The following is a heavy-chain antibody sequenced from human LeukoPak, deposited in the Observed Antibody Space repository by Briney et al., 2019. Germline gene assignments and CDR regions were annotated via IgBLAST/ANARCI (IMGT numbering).Heavy chain of an antibody. CDR1: GFTFSSYA. V-gene: IGHV3-23*01. CDR2: ISGSGGST. CDR3: AKDYISSSWPRDFDY. D-gene: IGHD6-13*01. Sequence: QTGGSLRLSCAASGFTFSSYAMSWVRQAPGKGLEWVSAISGSGGSTYYADSVKGRFTISRDNSKNTLYLQMNSLRAEDTAVYYCAKDYISSSWPRDFDYWGQGTLVTVSS. J-gene: IGHJ4*02.